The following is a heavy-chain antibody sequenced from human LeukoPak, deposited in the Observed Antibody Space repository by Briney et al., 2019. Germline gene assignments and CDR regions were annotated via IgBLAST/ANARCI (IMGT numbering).Heavy chain of an antibody. CDR2: IIPIFGTA. V-gene: IGHV1-69*05. Sequence: SVKVSCKXSGGTFSSYAISWVRQAPGQGLEWMGGIIPIFGTANYAQKFQGRVTITTDESTSTAYMELSSLRSEDTAVYYCARDPRLDASWFDPWGQGTLVTVSS. CDR3: ARDPRLDASWFDP. CDR1: GGTFSSYA. J-gene: IGHJ5*02. D-gene: IGHD3/OR15-3a*01.